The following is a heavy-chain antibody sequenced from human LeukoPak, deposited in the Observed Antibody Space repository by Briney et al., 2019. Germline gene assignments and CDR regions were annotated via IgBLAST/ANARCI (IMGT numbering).Heavy chain of an antibody. D-gene: IGHD6-19*01. CDR3: AIVRIGVAGTSFDY. J-gene: IGHJ4*02. CDR2: INPNSGGT. V-gene: IGHV1-2*02. Sequence: ASVRVSCKASGYTFSGYYIHWVRQVPGPGLESMGWINPNSGGTNYAQKFHDRVNMTRDTSISTAYMEVSSLTSDDTAIYYCAIVRIGVAGTSFDYWGQGTLVTISS. CDR1: GYTFSGYY.